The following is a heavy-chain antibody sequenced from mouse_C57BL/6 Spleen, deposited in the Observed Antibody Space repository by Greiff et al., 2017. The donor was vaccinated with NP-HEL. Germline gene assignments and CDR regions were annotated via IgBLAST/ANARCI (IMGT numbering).Heavy chain of an antibody. Sequence: QVQLKQSGAELVKPGASVKMSCKASGYTFTSYWITWVKQRPGQGLEWIGDIYPGSGSTNYNEKFKSKATLTVDTSSSTAYMQLSSLTSEDSAVYYCARLGYYGSSYYFDYWGQGTTLTVSS. D-gene: IGHD1-1*01. J-gene: IGHJ2*01. CDR2: IYPGSGST. CDR1: GYTFTSYW. V-gene: IGHV1-55*01. CDR3: ARLGYYGSSYYFDY.